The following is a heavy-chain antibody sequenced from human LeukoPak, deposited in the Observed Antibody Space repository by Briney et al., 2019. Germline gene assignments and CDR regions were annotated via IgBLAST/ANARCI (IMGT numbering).Heavy chain of an antibody. Sequence: ASVKVSCKDSGYTFTNSFIHWVRQAPGQGLEWMGWIRPNSGATNYAQKFQGRVTITADKSTSTAYMELSSLRSEDTAVYYCARAKYYYDSSGYSRDYWGQGTLVTVSS. J-gene: IGHJ4*02. CDR1: GYTFTNSF. D-gene: IGHD3-22*01. V-gene: IGHV1-2*02. CDR2: IRPNSGAT. CDR3: ARAKYYYDSSGYSRDY.